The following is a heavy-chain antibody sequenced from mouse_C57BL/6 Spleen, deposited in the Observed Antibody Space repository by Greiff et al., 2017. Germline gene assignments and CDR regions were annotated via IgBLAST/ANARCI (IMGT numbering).Heavy chain of an antibody. Sequence: EVQVVESGGGLVKPGGSLKLSCAASGFTFSDYGMHWVRQAPEKGLEWVAYISSGSSTIYYADTVKGRFTISRDHANNTLFLQITSLRSEDTAMYYCARYYGSRCFDYWGQGTTLTVSS. J-gene: IGHJ2*01. CDR3: ARYYGSRCFDY. D-gene: IGHD1-1*01. V-gene: IGHV5-17*01. CDR2: ISSGSSTI. CDR1: GFTFSDYG.